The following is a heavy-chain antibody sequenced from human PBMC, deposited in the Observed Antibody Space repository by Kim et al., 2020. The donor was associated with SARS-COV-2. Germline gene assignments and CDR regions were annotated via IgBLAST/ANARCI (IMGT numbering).Heavy chain of an antibody. Sequence: GGSLRLSCAASGFTFSSYWMSWVRQAPGKGLEWVANIKQDESEKYYMDSVEGRFTISRDNAKNSLYLQMNSLRAEDTAVYYCARVVAAVPYWYFDLWGRGTLVTVSS. CDR2: IKQDESEK. D-gene: IGHD6-13*01. V-gene: IGHV3-7*01. J-gene: IGHJ2*01. CDR3: ARVVAAVPYWYFDL. CDR1: GFTFSSYW.